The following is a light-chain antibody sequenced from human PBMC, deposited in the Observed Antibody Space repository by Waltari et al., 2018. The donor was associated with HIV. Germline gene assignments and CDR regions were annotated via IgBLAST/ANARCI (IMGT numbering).Light chain of an antibody. CDR3: SSYSSSITLYVV. CDR1: SSDVGGYNY. Sequence: QSALTQPASVSGSPGQSITLSCPGTSSDVGGYNYVSWYQHHPGKAPKLMISEVSNRPSGVSNRFSGSKSGNTASLTISGLQAEDEADYYCSSYSSSITLYVVFGGGTKLTVL. V-gene: IGLV2-14*01. CDR2: EVS. J-gene: IGLJ2*01.